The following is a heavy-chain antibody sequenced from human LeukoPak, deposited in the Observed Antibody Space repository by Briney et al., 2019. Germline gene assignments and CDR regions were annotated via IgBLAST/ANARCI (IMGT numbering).Heavy chain of an antibody. CDR2: INPNSGGT. V-gene: IGHV1-2*02. D-gene: IGHD2-2*01. CDR3: ARVGSSTSWEEYFDC. Sequence: ASVKVSCKASGYTFTGYYMHWVRKAPGQGLEWMGWINPNSGGTNYAQKFQGRVTMTRDTSISTAYMELRRLRSDDTAVYYCARVGSSTSWEEYFDCWGQGTLVTVSS. J-gene: IGHJ4*02. CDR1: GYTFTGYY.